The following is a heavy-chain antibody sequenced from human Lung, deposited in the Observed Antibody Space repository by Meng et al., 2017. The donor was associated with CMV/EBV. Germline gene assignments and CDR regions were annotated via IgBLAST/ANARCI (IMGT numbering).Heavy chain of an antibody. Sequence: GSLRLXCTISGGSISSYYWSWIRQPPGKGLEWIGNIYYSGSANYDPSLKSPVTMSVDTSKNQFSLKLSSVTAADTAVYYCTRETGETFWSGSHDSWGQGKXVTVYS. J-gene: IGHJ4*02. V-gene: IGHV4-59*01. CDR1: GGSISSYY. CDR3: TRETGETFWSGSHDS. D-gene: IGHD3-3*01. CDR2: IYYSGSA.